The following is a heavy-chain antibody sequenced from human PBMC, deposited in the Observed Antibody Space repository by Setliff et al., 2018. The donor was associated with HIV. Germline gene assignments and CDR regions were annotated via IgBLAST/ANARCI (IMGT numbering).Heavy chain of an antibody. V-gene: IGHV3-7*01. J-gene: IGHJ4*02. CDR3: AREALVSSYYFDY. Sequence: GGSLRLSCAASGVTFSRYWMSWVRQAPGKGLEWVANIKQDGSEKYYVDSVKGRFTISRDNAKNSLYLQMNSLRAEDTAVYYCAREALVSSYYFDYWGQGTLVTVS. CDR2: IKQDGSEK. CDR1: GVTFSRYW. D-gene: IGHD6-6*01.